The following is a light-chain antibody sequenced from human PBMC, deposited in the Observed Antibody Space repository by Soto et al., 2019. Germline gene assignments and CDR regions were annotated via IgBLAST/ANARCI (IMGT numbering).Light chain of an antibody. V-gene: IGKV3-20*01. CDR3: QQYGSSGT. J-gene: IGKJ1*01. CDR1: QSVSNNY. Sequence: EIVLSQSLGTLSLYPGERATLSCRASQSVSNNYLAWYQQKPGQAPRLLIYGASNRATGIPDRFSGSGSGTDFTLTISRLEPEDFAVYYCQQYGSSGTFGQGTKV. CDR2: GAS.